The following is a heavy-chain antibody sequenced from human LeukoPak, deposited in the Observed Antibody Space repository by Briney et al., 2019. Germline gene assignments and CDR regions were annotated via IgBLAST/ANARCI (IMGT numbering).Heavy chain of an antibody. J-gene: IGHJ5*02. Sequence: PSETLSLTCTVSGVSISSSSYCWGWLRPPPGKGVEWIGSICYSGSTFYNPSLKSRVTLSVDTSKNQFSLELSSVTAADTALYYCARSDSGVWFDPWGQGTLVTVSS. V-gene: IGHV4-39*01. CDR3: ARSDSGVWFDP. CDR1: GVSISSSSYC. CDR2: ICYSGST. D-gene: IGHD3-22*01.